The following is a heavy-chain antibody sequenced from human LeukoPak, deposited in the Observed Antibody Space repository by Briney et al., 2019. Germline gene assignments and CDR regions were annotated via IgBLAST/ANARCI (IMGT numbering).Heavy chain of an antibody. CDR3: ASSGYSYPYYYYGMGV. CDR2: IYYSGST. D-gene: IGHD5-18*01. J-gene: IGHJ6*02. V-gene: IGHV4-31*03. Sequence: SRTLSLTCTVSGGSISSGGYYWNWIRQHPGKGLEWIGYIYYSGSTYYNPSLKSRVTISVDTSKNQFYLKLSSVTAADTAVYYCASSGYSYPYYYYGMGVWGQGTTVTVSS. CDR1: GGSISSGGYY.